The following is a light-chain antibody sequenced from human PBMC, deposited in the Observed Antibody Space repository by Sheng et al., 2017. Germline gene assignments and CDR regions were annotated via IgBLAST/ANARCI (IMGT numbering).Light chain of an antibody. J-gene: IGKJ1*01. Sequence: IVMTQSPDSLSVAPGERATLSCRASQIINNYLAWYQQRPGQPPDSSSMMYPLGPTGVPARFSGSGSWDETSLSPSAACSLRILSVYYCQQYNHWPPGRSFGQGTRVEI. CDR2: MYP. CDR1: QIINNY. V-gene: IGKV3-15*01. CDR3: QQYNHWPPGRS.